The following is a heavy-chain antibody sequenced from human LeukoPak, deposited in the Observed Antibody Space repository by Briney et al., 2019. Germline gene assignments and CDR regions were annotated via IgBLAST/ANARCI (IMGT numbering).Heavy chain of an antibody. J-gene: IGHJ4*02. D-gene: IGHD2-21*01. Sequence: PGGSLRLSCAASGFTFSSYAMSWVRQAPGKGLEWVSAISGSGGSTYYADSVKGRFTISRDNSKNTLYLQMNRLRAEDTAVYYCAKYNYVVVNANLHYWRQRPLVTVSS. V-gene: IGHV3-23*01. CDR2: ISGSGGST. CDR3: AKYNYVVVNANLHY. CDR1: GFTFSSYA.